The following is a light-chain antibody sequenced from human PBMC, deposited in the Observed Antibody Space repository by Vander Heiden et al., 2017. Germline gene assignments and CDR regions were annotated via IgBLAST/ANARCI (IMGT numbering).Light chain of an antibody. CDR1: SSNIGSNT. Sequence: QSVLTQPPSASGNPGQRVTISCAGSSSNIGSNTVNWYQQLPGTAPKLLIYSNNQRPSGVPDRFSGSKSGTSASLAISGLQSEDEADYYCAAWDDSLNGQVFGTGTKVTVL. CDR2: SNN. CDR3: AAWDDSLNGQV. J-gene: IGLJ1*01. V-gene: IGLV1-44*01.